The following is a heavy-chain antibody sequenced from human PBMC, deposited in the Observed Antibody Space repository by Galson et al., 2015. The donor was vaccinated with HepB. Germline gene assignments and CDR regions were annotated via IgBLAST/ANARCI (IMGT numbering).Heavy chain of an antibody. V-gene: IGHV5-10-1*01. J-gene: IGHJ3*02. CDR3: ARLGGGYCSGGSCPVAFDI. CDR1: GYSFTSYW. CDR2: IDPSDSYT. Sequence: QSGAEVKKPGESLRISCKGSGYSFTSYWISWVRQMPGKGLEWMGRIDPSDSYTNYSPSFQGHVTISPDKSISTAYLQWSSLKASDTAMYYCARLGGGYCSGGSCPVAFDIWGQGTMVTVSS. D-gene: IGHD2-15*01.